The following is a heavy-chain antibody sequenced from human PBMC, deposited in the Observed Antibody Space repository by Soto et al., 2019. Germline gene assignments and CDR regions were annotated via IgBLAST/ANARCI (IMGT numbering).Heavy chain of an antibody. CDR3: ARTNGGLIGY. CDR1: GEGISNNSAA. Sequence: QTLTLTCAMSGEGISNNSAAWNWIRQSPSRGLEWLGRTYYRSKWYNDYAVSVKSRITINPDTSKNQFSLQLNSVTPEDTAVYYCARTNGGLIGYWGQGTLVTVSS. V-gene: IGHV6-1*01. J-gene: IGHJ4*02. CDR2: TYYRSKWYN. D-gene: IGHD2-8*01.